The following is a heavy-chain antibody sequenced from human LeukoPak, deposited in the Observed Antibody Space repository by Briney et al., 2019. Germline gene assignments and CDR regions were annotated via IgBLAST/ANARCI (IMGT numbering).Heavy chain of an antibody. D-gene: IGHD1-1*01. CDR3: ARSPGIWNEYGRLEY. V-gene: IGHV4-31*11. Sequence: SETLSLTCAVSGDSISSGGHYWNWIRQRPGDVPAWIGYIFHTGTTHYNPSLKRHVTISVDTSKSHFSLKLSSATAADTAVYYCARSPGIWNEYGRLEYWGQGALVTVSS. J-gene: IGHJ4*02. CDR1: GDSISSGGHY. CDR2: IFHTGTT.